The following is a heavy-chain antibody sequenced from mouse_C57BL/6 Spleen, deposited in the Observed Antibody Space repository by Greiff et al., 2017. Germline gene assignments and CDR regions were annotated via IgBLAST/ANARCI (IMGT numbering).Heavy chain of an antibody. Sequence: QVQLQQPGAELVMPGASVKLSCKASGYTFTSYWMHWVKQRPGQGLEWIGEIDPSDSYTNYNQKFKGKSTLTVDKSSSTAYMQLSSLTSEDSAVYYCARQHYSNPWFAYWGQGTLVTVSA. J-gene: IGHJ3*01. V-gene: IGHV1-69*01. CDR3: ARQHYSNPWFAY. CDR1: GYTFTSYW. CDR2: IDPSDSYT. D-gene: IGHD2-5*01.